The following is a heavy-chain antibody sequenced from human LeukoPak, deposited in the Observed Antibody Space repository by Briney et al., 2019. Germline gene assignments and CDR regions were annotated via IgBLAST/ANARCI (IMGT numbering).Heavy chain of an antibody. J-gene: IGHJ6*02. V-gene: IGHV4-59*08. CDR3: ATSPYYYYGMDV. CDR2: IYYSGST. CDR1: GCSFSGYY. Sequence: SETLSLTCTVSGCSFSGYYWSWIRQPPGKGLEWIGYIYYSGSTNYNPSLKSRVTISVDTSKNQFSLKLSSVTAADTAVYYCATSPYYYYGMDVWGQGTTVTVSS.